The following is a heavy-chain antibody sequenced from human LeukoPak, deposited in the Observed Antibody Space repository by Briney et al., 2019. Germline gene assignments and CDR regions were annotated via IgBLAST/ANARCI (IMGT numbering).Heavy chain of an antibody. Sequence: GGSLRLSCAASEFAVSSNYMNWVRQAPGKGLEGVSIIYSGGGTYYANSVKGRFTISRDNSKNTLYLQMNSLRDEDTAVYYCARGGYYYDSSGYYHDAFDIWGQGTMVTVSS. D-gene: IGHD3-22*01. V-gene: IGHV3-53*01. J-gene: IGHJ3*02. CDR3: ARGGYYYDSSGYYHDAFDI. CDR1: EFAVSSNY. CDR2: IYSGGGT.